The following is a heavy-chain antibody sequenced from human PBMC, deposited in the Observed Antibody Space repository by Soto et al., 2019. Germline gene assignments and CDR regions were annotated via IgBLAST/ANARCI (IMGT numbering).Heavy chain of an antibody. V-gene: IGHV4-34*01. CDR3: ARGRGNWNYGSY. Sequence: QVQLQQWGAGLLKPSETLSLTCAVYGGSFSGYYWSWIRQPPGKGLEWIGEINHSGSTNYNPSLKSRVTISVDTSKNQFSLKLSSVTAADTAVYYCARGRGNWNYGSYWGQGTLVTVSS. J-gene: IGHJ4*02. D-gene: IGHD1-7*01. CDR2: INHSGST. CDR1: GGSFSGYY.